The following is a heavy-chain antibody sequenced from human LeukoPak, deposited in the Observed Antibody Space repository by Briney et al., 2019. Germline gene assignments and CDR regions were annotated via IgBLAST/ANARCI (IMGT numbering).Heavy chain of an antibody. V-gene: IGHV4-59*01. CDR2: IYYSGST. CDR1: GGSISSYY. J-gene: IGHJ4*02. Sequence: SETLSLTCTVSGGSISSYYWSWIRQPPGKGLEWIGSIYYSGSTNYDPSLKSRVTISVDTSKNQFSLKLSSVTAADTALYYCARENGFRYDYWGQGTLVTVSS. CDR3: ARENGFRYDY.